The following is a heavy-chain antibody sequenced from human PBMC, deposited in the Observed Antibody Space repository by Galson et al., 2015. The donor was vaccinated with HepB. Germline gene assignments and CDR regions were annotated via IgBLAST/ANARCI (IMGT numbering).Heavy chain of an antibody. V-gene: IGHV1-69*13. CDR1: GGTFSSYG. CDR2: IIPIVGTA. Sequence: SVKVSCKASGGTFSSYGISWVRQAPGQGLESMGWIIPIVGTANNAQRFQGRVTFIADDSTTTAYMELSSLRSEDTAVYYCARAYCGGDWYRGRGWYFEHWGHGTLVTV. D-gene: IGHD2-21*01. CDR3: ARAYCGGDWYRGRGWYFEH. J-gene: IGHJ1*01.